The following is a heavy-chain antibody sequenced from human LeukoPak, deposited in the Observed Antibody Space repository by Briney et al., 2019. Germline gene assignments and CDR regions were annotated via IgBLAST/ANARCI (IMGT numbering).Heavy chain of an antibody. Sequence: GGSLRLSCAAFGFTFSSYAMSWVRQAPGKGLEWVSAISGSGGSTYYADSVKGRFTISRDNARNSLYLQMNSLRAEDTAVYYCASSIPYSNGWYYFDYWGQGTLVTVSS. J-gene: IGHJ4*02. CDR2: ISGSGGST. CDR3: ASSIPYSNGWYYFDY. V-gene: IGHV3-23*01. D-gene: IGHD6-19*01. CDR1: GFTFSSYA.